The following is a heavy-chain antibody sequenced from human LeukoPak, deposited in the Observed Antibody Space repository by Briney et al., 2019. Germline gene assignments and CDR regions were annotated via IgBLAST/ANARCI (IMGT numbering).Heavy chain of an antibody. Sequence: GGSLRLSCAASGFTFSSYSVNWVRQAPGKGLEWVSSISSSGGHIYYADSVKGRFTISRDNAKKSLYLQMNSLRVEDTAVYYCARHGGGYYFDYWGQGTLVTVSS. CDR3: ARHGGGYYFDY. CDR1: GFTFSSYS. J-gene: IGHJ4*02. CDR2: ISSSGGHI. D-gene: IGHD6-25*01. V-gene: IGHV3-21*01.